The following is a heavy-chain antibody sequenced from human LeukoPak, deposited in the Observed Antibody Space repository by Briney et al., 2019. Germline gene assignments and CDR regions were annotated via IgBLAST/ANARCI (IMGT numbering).Heavy chain of an antibody. CDR1: GFTLSSYW. J-gene: IGHJ6*02. V-gene: IGHV3-74*01. D-gene: IGHD2-15*01. CDR2: ISSDGSST. Sequence: PGGSLRLSCAGSGFTLSSYWMHWVRQVTGKRLVWVSHISSDGSSTTYADSVKGRFTISRDNAKNTLYLQMNSLRAEDTAVYYCVRLGYCSGSRCFGMDVWGQGTTVTVSS. CDR3: VRLGYCSGSRCFGMDV.